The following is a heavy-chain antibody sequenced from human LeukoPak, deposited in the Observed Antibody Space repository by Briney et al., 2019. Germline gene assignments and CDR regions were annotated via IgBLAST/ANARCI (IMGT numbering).Heavy chain of an antibody. CDR1: GGSISSSGYY. CDR2: IYYSGNT. D-gene: IGHD3-22*01. Sequence: SETLSLTCSVSGGSISSSGYYWSWIRQHPGKGLEWIGYIYYSGNTNYSPSLKSRLTISLDPSKNQFSLKLTSVTAADTAMYYCARSLHRGGSTFYYNSSPYYFDYWGQGALVTVSS. CDR3: ARSLHRGGSTFYYNSSPYYFDY. V-gene: IGHV4-31*03. J-gene: IGHJ4*02.